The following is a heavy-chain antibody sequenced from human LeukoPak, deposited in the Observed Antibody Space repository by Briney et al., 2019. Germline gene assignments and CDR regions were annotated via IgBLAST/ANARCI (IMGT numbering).Heavy chain of an antibody. CDR3: AKDQGYNYIDV. V-gene: IGHV3-64*01. Sequence: PGGSLRLSCAASGFTFSSYTMHWVRQAPGKGLEYVSAITTNGGRTYYANSFKGRFTISRDNSKNTLYLQMNSLRAEDTAVYYCAKDQGYNYIDVWGKGTTVTISS. J-gene: IGHJ6*03. CDR1: GFTFSSYT. CDR2: ITTNGGRT.